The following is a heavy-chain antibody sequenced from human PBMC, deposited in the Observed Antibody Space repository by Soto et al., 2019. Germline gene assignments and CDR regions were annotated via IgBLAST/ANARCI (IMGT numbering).Heavy chain of an antibody. CDR1: AGSVSSGDYY. CDR2: IYYSGST. Sequence: LSLTCSVSAGSVSSGDYYWSWIRQPPGKGLEWIGNIYYSGSTNYNPPLTSRVIISIDTAKNQFSLKLSSVTAADTAVYFCAAYNWNYRFDFWGQGALVTVSS. J-gene: IGHJ4*02. CDR3: AAYNWNYRFDF. V-gene: IGHV4-61*08. D-gene: IGHD1-7*01.